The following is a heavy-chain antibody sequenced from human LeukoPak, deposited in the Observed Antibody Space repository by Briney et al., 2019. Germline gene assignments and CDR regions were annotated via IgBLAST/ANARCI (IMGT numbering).Heavy chain of an antibody. J-gene: IGHJ4*02. CDR3: ARRPGSRKFDY. CDR2: INHSGST. CDR1: GGSFSGYY. V-gene: IGHV4-34*01. D-gene: IGHD2-15*01. Sequence: NPSETLSLTCAVYGGSFSGYYWSWIRQPPGKGLEWIGEINHSGSTNYNPSLKSRVTISVDTSKNQFSLKLSSVTAADTAVYYRARRPGSRKFDYWGQGTLVTVSS.